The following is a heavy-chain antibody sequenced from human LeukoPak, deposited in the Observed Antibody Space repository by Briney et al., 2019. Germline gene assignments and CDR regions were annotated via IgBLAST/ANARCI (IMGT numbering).Heavy chain of an antibody. Sequence: PSETLSLTCAVSGGSISSGGYSWSWIRQPPGKGLEWIGYIYHSGSTYYNPSLKSRVTISVDRSKNQFSLKLSSVTAADTAVYYCARGYYDILTGYYNRFEWYFDLWGRGTLVTVSS. CDR3: ARGYYDILTGYYNRFEWYFDL. J-gene: IGHJ2*01. CDR2: IYHSGST. D-gene: IGHD3-9*01. CDR1: GGSISSGGYS. V-gene: IGHV4-30-2*01.